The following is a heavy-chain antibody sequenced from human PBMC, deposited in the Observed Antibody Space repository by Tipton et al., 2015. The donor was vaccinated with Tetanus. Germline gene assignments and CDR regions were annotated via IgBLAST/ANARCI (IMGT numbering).Heavy chain of an antibody. CDR2: ILYGAST. D-gene: IGHD3-10*01. CDR1: GGSVSSGSYY. J-gene: IGHJ5*02. CDR3: AGGWVRWYEP. V-gene: IGHV4-61*01. Sequence: TLSLTCTVFGGSVSSGSYYWAWIRQPPGKGLEYIGYILYGASTHYNPSLKSRVTISMDTSKNQVSLRLTSVTAADTAVYSCAGGWVRWYEPWGRGTLVSVSS.